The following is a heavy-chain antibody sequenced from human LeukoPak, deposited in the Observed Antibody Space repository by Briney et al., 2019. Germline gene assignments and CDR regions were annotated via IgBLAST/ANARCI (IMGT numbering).Heavy chain of an antibody. J-gene: IGHJ3*02. Sequence: PSETLSLTCTVSGGSINSSSYYWGWLRQPPGRGLGRIGRIYYSGSTYYNPSLKTRVTNTLDTSKNQFSLKLSSVTAADTAVHYCARHDLGDAAAFDIGGQGTMLTVSS. D-gene: IGHD3-16*01. CDR3: ARHDLGDAAAFDI. V-gene: IGHV4-39*01. CDR2: IYYSGST. CDR1: GGSINSSSYY.